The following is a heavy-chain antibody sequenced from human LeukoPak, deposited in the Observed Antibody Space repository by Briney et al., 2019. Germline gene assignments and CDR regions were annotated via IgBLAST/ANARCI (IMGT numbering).Heavy chain of an antibody. CDR3: ARVSSGWHGYLDH. V-gene: IGHV1-3*01. J-gene: IGHJ4*02. D-gene: IGHD6-25*01. CDR1: GYTFTSYA. CDR2: INAGNGNA. Sequence: ASVKVSCKASGYTFTSYAMHWVRQAPGQRLEWMGWINAGNGNATYTQKFQDRVTFTRDTSASTAYMDLSSLRPEDTAVYYCARVSSGWHGYLDHWGQGTPVTVSS.